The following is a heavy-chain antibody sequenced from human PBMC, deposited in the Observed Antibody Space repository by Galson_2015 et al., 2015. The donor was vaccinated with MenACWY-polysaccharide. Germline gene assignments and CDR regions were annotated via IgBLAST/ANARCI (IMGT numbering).Heavy chain of an antibody. CDR2: LHACNDNT. D-gene: IGHD2-15*01. V-gene: IGHV1-3*01. CDR3: ARAWADFSDNNCYYWFDS. Sequence: SVKVSRKASVYRFINYDKNWARQPPGQTLECMGWLHACNDNTKYSQKFQGRVTITRDTFASTAHMELSSRRSADTPVYYCARAWADFSDNNCYYWFDSWGQGTLVTVSS. CDR1: VYRFINYD. J-gene: IGHJ5*01.